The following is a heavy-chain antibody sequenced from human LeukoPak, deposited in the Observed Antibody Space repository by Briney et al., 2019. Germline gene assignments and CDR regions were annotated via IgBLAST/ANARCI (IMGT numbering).Heavy chain of an antibody. CDR2: ITSSSTNI. D-gene: IGHD1-1*01. Sequence: GGSLRLSCAASGFTFGTYSMNWVRQALGKGLEWVSYITSSSTNINYADSVKGRFTISRDNAKNSLYLQMNSLRAEDTAVYYCVRDLDSVAFLWGQGSLVTVSS. CDR1: GFTFGTYS. J-gene: IGHJ4*02. V-gene: IGHV3-48*01. CDR3: VRDLDSVAFL.